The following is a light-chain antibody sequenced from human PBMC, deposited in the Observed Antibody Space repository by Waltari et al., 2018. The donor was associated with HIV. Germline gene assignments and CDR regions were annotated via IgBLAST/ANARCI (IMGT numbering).Light chain of an antibody. CDR2: KVS. CDR1: QSLVYSARDPY. Sequence: DVVLTQSPLSLPVTLGQPASISCRSKQSLVYSARDPYLNCFHQRPGQPPRRLIYKVSNRDSGVPDRFSGSESGTDFTLKISRVEAEDVGVYYCMQGTHWPVTFGQGTYLEIK. CDR3: MQGTHWPVT. J-gene: IGKJ2*01. V-gene: IGKV2-30*01.